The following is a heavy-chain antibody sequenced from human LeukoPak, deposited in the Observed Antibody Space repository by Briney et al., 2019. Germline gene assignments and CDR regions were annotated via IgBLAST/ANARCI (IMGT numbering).Heavy chain of an antibody. CDR3: ARDPSEYSSSSITCDY. CDR1: GYSISSGYY. D-gene: IGHD6-6*01. V-gene: IGHV4-38-2*02. CDR2: IYHSGST. J-gene: IGHJ4*02. Sequence: SETLSLTCAVSGYSISSGYYWGWIRQPPGKGLEWIGSIYHSGSTYYNPSLKSRVTISVDTSKNQFSLKLSSVTAADTAVYYCARDPSEYSSSSITCDYWGQGTLVTVSS.